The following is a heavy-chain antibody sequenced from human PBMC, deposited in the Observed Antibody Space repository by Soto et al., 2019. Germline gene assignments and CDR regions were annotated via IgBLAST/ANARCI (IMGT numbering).Heavy chain of an antibody. V-gene: IGHV3-30*18. Sequence: QVQLVESGGGVVQPGRSLRLSCAASGFTFSSYGIHWVRQAPGKGLEWVALISHDGTDKYYADSVKGRFTISRDNFKNTLYLQMSSIRPEDTAVYYCVKERYAQLWLEDYGMDVWGQGTTVTV. CDR3: VKERYAQLWLEDYGMDV. CDR1: GFTFSSYG. CDR2: ISHDGTDK. D-gene: IGHD5-18*01. J-gene: IGHJ6*02.